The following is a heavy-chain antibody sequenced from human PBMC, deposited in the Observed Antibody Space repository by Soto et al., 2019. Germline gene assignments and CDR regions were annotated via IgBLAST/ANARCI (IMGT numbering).Heavy chain of an antibody. V-gene: IGHV5-51*01. Sequence: PGESLKISCKGSGYSFTSNWIGWVRQMPGEGLEWMGIIYPGDSDTRYSPSFQGQVTISADKSISTAYLQWSSLKASDTAMYYCARHVCGGDCYSYYYYGMDVWGQGTTVTVSS. J-gene: IGHJ6*02. D-gene: IGHD2-21*02. CDR1: GYSFTSNW. CDR2: IYPGDSDT. CDR3: ARHVCGGDCYSYYYYGMDV.